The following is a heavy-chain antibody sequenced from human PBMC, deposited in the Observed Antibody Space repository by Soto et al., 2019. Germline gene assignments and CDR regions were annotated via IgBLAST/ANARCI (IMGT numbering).Heavy chain of an antibody. V-gene: IGHV3-23*01. CDR2: ISGSGGST. J-gene: IGHJ4*02. CDR3: AKVYCSGGSCPIDY. Sequence: PGGSLRLSCAASGFTFSSYAMSWVRQAPGKGLEWVSAISGSGGSTYYADSVKGRFTISRDNSKNTLYLQMNSLRAEDTAVYYCAKVYCSGGSCPIDYWGQRTLVTVSS. CDR1: GFTFSSYA. D-gene: IGHD2-15*01.